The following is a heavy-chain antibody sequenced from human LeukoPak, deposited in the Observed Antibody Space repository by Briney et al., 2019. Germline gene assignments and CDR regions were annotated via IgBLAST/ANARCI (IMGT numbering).Heavy chain of an antibody. CDR2: ISGSGGST. Sequence: QPGGSLRLSCAASGFTLTTYAMRWVRQAPGKGLEWVSAISGSGGSTDYADSVKGRFTISRDNSKNTLYLQMNGLRAEDTAVYYCAKDPVYIGGAMEDYWGQGTLVIVSS. CDR3: AKDPVYIGGAMEDY. J-gene: IGHJ4*02. D-gene: IGHD3-16*01. CDR1: GFTLTTYA. V-gene: IGHV3-23*01.